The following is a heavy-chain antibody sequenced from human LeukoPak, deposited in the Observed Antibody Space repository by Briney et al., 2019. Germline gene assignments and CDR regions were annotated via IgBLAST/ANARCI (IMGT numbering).Heavy chain of an antibody. D-gene: IGHD6-19*01. V-gene: IGHV3-23*01. CDR3: AKDRMQIAVAGTDY. J-gene: IGHJ4*02. Sequence: GGSLRLSCAASGFTFSSYAMRWVRQAPGRGLGWVSAISGSGGSTYYADSVKGRFTISRDNSKNTLYLQMNSLRAEDTAVYYCAKDRMQIAVAGTDYWGQGTLVTVSS. CDR2: ISGSGGST. CDR1: GFTFSSYA.